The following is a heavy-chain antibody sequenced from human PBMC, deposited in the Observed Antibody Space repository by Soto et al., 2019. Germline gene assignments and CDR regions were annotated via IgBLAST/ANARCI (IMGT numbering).Heavy chain of an antibody. J-gene: IGHJ4*02. V-gene: IGHV4-61*01. Sequence: PSETLSLTCTVSGGSVSSGSYYWSWIRQPPGKGLEWIGYIYYSGSTNYNPSLKSRVTISVDTSKNQFSLKLSSVTAADTAVYYCARVHSGYHTERFRRPKYFDYWGQGTLVTVSS. D-gene: IGHD5-12*01. CDR2: IYYSGST. CDR1: GGSVSSGSYY. CDR3: ARVHSGYHTERFRRPKYFDY.